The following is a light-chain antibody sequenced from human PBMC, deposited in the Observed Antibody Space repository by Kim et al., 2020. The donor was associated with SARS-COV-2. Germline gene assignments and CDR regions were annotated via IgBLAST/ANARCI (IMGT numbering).Light chain of an antibody. J-gene: IGLJ3*02. CDR1: KLGDKY. CDR3: QAWDSSTALV. Sequence: VSPGTTASITCSGDKLGDKYACWYQQKPGQSPVLVIYQDSKRPSGIPERFSGSNSGNTATLTISGTQAMDEADYYCQAWDSSTALVFGGGTQLTVL. CDR2: QDS. V-gene: IGLV3-1*01.